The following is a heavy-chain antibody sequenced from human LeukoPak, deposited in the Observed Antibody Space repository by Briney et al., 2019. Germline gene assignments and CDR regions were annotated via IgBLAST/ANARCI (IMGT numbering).Heavy chain of an antibody. J-gene: IGHJ4*02. V-gene: IGHV1-46*01. CDR2: INPTGGST. D-gene: IGHD2-15*01. CDR3: ARGAAWRYCRGGRCIAPGY. Sequence: ASVKVSCKASGYTFTSYYMHWVRQAPGQGLEWMGLINPTGGSTGYAQKFQARVTMTRDMSTCTDYMELSSLRSDDTAVYYCARGAAWRYCRGGRCIAPGYWGQGTLVTVSS. CDR1: GYTFTSYY.